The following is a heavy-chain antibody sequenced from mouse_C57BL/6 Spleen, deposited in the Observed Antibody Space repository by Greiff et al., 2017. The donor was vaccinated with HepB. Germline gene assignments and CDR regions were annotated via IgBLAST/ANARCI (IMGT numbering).Heavy chain of an antibody. D-gene: IGHD1-1*01. CDR2: IWWDDDK. CDR1: GFSLSTFGMG. J-gene: IGHJ1*03. CDR3: ARIPSYYGSSYWYFDV. Sequence: QVTLKVSGPGILQPSQTLSLTCSFSGFSLSTFGMGVGWIRQPSGKGLEWLAHIWWDDDKYYNPALKSRLTISKDTSKNQVFLKIANVDTADTATYYCARIPSYYGSSYWYFDVWGTGTTVTVSS. V-gene: IGHV8-8*01.